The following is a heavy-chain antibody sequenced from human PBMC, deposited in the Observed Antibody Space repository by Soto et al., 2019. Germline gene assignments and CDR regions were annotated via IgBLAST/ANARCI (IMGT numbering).Heavy chain of an antibody. CDR2: ISGSGGST. D-gene: IGHD6-13*01. Sequence: GGSLRLSCAASGFTFSSYAMSWVRQAPGKGLEWVSAISGSGGSTYYADSVKGRFTISRDNSKNTLYLQMNSLRAEDTAVYYCAKDRARYSSSWVEDYWGQGTLVTVSS. J-gene: IGHJ4*02. CDR1: GFTFSSYA. V-gene: IGHV3-23*01. CDR3: AKDRARYSSSWVEDY.